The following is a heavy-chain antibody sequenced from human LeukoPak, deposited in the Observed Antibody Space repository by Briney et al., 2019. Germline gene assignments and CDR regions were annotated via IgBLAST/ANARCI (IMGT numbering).Heavy chain of an antibody. CDR2: IYHSGST. D-gene: IGHD5-24*01. CDR3: ARGGDGYKSPWFDP. CDR1: GGSISSNNW. J-gene: IGHJ5*02. Sequence: PSGTLSLTCAVSGGSISSNNWWSWVRQPPGKGLEWIGEIYHSGSTNYNPSLKSRVTISLHTSKNQFSLNLSSVTAADTAVYYCARGGDGYKSPWFDPWGRGTLVTVSS. V-gene: IGHV4-4*02.